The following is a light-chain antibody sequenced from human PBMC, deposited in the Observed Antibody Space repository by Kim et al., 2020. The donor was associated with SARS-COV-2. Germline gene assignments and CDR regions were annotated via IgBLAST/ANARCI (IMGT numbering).Light chain of an antibody. V-gene: IGLV2-11*01. Sequence: QSALTQPRSVSGSPGQSVTISCTGTSSDVGGYKYVSWYQQYPGKAPKLMIYDVSKRPSGVPDRFSGSKSGNTASLTISGLQAEDEADYYCCSYAGSYTVFGGGTQLTVL. J-gene: IGLJ2*01. CDR3: CSYAGSYTV. CDR2: DVS. CDR1: SSDVGGYKY.